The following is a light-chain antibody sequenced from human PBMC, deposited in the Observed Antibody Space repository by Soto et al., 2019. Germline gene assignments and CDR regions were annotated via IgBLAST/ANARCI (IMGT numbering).Light chain of an antibody. Sequence: DIQMNQSPSTLSASVGDRVTITCRASQSIGGWLAWYQQKPGTAPKLLIYKTSTLDSGVPLRFSGSGSGTEFTLTISSLQPEDFATYYCQQYINYFRTFGQGTKVEIK. J-gene: IGKJ1*01. CDR3: QQYINYFRT. CDR2: KTS. V-gene: IGKV1-5*03. CDR1: QSIGGW.